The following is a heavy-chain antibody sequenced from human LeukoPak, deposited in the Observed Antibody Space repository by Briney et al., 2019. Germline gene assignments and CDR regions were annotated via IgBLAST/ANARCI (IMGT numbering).Heavy chain of an antibody. D-gene: IGHD3-10*01. Sequence: GESLKISCKGSGYSFASYWIGWVRQMPGKGLEWMGSIYPGDSENRFSPSFQGQVTFSADKSISAAYLQWSSLKASDTAMYYCARRSMVRGDDAFDIWGQGTMVTVSS. J-gene: IGHJ3*02. V-gene: IGHV5-51*01. CDR2: IYPGDSEN. CDR1: GYSFASYW. CDR3: ARRSMVRGDDAFDI.